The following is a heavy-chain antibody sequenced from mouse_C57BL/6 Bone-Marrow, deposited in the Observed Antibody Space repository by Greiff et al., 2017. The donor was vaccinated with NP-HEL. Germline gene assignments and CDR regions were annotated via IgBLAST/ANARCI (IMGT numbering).Heavy chain of an antibody. D-gene: IGHD1-2*01. CDR3: ARGGPITTADY. Sequence: VQLKESGPVLVKPGASVKMSCKASGYTFTDYYMNWVKQSHGTSLEWIGVINPYNGGTSYNQKFKGKATLTVDKSSSTAYMELNSLTSEDSAVYYCARGGPITTADYWGQGTTLTVSS. J-gene: IGHJ2*01. CDR2: INPYNGGT. CDR1: GYTFTDYY. V-gene: IGHV1-19*01.